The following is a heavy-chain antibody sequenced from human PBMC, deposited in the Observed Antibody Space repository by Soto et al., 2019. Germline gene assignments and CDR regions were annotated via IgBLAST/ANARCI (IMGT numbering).Heavy chain of an antibody. CDR1: GGSISSYF. CDR2: VYYTGTT. CDR3: ARDLAAVPRAFDY. V-gene: IGHV4-59*01. D-gene: IGHD6-13*01. J-gene: IGHJ4*02. Sequence: XETLSLTCTVSGGSISSYFYIWVRQPPGKGLEWIGSVYYTGTTDYNPSLKSRVTISVDTSKTQFSLNLRSVTAADTAVYYCARDLAAVPRAFDYWGRGTLVTV.